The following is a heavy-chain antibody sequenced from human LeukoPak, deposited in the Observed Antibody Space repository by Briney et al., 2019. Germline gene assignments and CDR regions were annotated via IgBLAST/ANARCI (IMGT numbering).Heavy chain of an antibody. CDR1: GGSISSSSYY. J-gene: IGHJ4*02. CDR3: ARQHYYDSSGPDY. D-gene: IGHD3-22*01. Sequence: SETLSLTCTVSGGSISSSSYYWGWIRQPPGKGLEWIGSIYYSGSTYYNPSLKSRVTISVDTSKNLFSLKLSSVTAADTAVYYCARQHYYDSSGPDYWGQGTLVTVSS. V-gene: IGHV4-39*01. CDR2: IYYSGST.